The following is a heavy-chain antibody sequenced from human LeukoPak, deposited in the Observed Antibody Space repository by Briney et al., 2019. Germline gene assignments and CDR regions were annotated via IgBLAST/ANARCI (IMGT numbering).Heavy chain of an antibody. D-gene: IGHD1-1*01. CDR1: GYTXTGYY. CDR3: ARARIELEPTPFDY. V-gene: IGHV1-2*02. CDR2: INPNSGGT. J-gene: IGHJ4*02. Sequence: ASVKVSCKASGYTXTGYYMHWVRQAPGQRVERMGWINPNSGGTNYAQKFQGRVTMTRDTSISTAYMELSRLRSDDTAVYYCARARIELEPTPFDYWGQGTLVTVSS.